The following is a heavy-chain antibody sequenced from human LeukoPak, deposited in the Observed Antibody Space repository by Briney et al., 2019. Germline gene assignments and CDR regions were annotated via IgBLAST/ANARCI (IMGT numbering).Heavy chain of an antibody. D-gene: IGHD3-22*01. J-gene: IGHJ4*02. Sequence: AGGSLRLSCAASGFTFSTYSMNWVRQASGKGLEWVSSISSSSSYIYYADSVKGRFTISRDNAKNSLYLQMNSLRAEDTAVYYCARDQFSTDYYDSSGYYYGLDYWGQGTLVTVSS. CDR2: ISSSSSYI. V-gene: IGHV3-21*04. CDR3: ARDQFSTDYYDSSGYYYGLDY. CDR1: GFTFSTYS.